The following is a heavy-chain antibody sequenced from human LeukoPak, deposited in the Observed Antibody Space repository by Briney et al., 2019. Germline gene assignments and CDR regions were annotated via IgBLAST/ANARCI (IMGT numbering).Heavy chain of an antibody. V-gene: IGHV4-39*07. Sequence: PSETLSLTCTVSGDSISSSNCYWAWIRQPPGKGLEWIASINYSGTTFYNPSLKSRVTISVDTSKNRFSLKLTSVTAADTAVYFCARGEDFERYYLAYWGQGTLVTISS. J-gene: IGHJ4*02. CDR2: INYSGTT. CDR3: ARGEDFERYYLAY. D-gene: IGHD3-9*01. CDR1: GDSISSSNCY.